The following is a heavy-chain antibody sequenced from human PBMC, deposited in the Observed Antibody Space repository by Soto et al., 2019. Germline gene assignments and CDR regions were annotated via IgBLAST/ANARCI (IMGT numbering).Heavy chain of an antibody. J-gene: IGHJ6*04. D-gene: IGHD6-13*01. CDR1: GYTFTSYD. Sequence: ASVKVSCKASGYTFTSYDINWVRQATGQGLEWMGWMNPNSGNTGYAQKFQGRVTTTRNTSISTAYMELSSLRSDDTAVYYCARDSLSSWYGYGMDVWGKGTTVTVSS. CDR3: ARDSLSSWYGYGMDV. V-gene: IGHV1-8*01. CDR2: MNPNSGNT.